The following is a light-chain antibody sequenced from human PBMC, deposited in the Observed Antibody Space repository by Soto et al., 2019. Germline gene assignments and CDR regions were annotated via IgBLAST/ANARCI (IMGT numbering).Light chain of an antibody. CDR2: DIS. CDR1: QSVSSN. Sequence: EIVLTQSPATLSLSPGERATLSCRASQSVSSNLAWYQQKHGQPPRLXIYDISTRETGIPTRFSGSGSGTEFTLTISSLQSEDVAVYYCQQYNSWPLTFGGGTKVDNK. V-gene: IGKV3-15*01. J-gene: IGKJ4*01. CDR3: QQYNSWPLT.